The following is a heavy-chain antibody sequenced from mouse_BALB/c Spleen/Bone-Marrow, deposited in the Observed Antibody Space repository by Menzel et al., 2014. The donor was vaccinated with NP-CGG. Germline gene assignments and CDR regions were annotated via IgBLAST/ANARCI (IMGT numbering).Heavy chain of an antibody. V-gene: IGHV5-17*02. J-gene: IGHJ2*01. CDR3: ARSGSSSGYFDY. CDR1: GFTFSSFA. Sequence: EVMLVESGGGLVQPGGSRKLSCAASGFTFSSFAMHWVRQAPEKGLEWVAYISSGSSTIHYADTVMGRFTISRDNPKNTLFLQMTSLRSEDTAMYYCARSGSSSGYFDYWGQGTTLTVSS. D-gene: IGHD1-1*01. CDR2: ISSGSSTI.